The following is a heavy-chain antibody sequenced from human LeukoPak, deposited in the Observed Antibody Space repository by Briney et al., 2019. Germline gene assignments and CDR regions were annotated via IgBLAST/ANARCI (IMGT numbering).Heavy chain of an antibody. D-gene: IGHD6-6*01. CDR3: ATTTARPSDAFDI. CDR1: GGSISSYY. V-gene: IGHV4-59*01. CDR2: IYYSGST. J-gene: IGHJ3*02. Sequence: SETLSLTCIVSGGSISSYYWSWIRQPPGKGLEWVGYIYYSGSTNYNPSLKSRVTISVDTSKNQFSLKLSSVTAADTAVYYCATTTARPSDAFDIWGQGTMVTVSS.